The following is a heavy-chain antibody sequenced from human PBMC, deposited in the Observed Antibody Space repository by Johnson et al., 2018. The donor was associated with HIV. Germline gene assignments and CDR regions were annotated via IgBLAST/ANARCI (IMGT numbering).Heavy chain of an antibody. Sequence: QVQLVESGGGVVQPGRSLRLSCAASGFTFSSYGMHWVRQAPGKGLEWVAVISYDGTKKNYADSVKGRFTISRDNSKNTLYLQMNSLRAEDTAVYYCARRLSYGSGSHRGDAFDIWGQGTMVTVSS. J-gene: IGHJ3*02. D-gene: IGHD3-10*01. CDR2: ISYDGTKK. CDR1: GFTFSSYG. CDR3: ARRLSYGSGSHRGDAFDI. V-gene: IGHV3-30*19.